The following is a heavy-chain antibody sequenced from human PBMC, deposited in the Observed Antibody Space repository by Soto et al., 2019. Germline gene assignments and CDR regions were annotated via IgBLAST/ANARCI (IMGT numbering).Heavy chain of an antibody. CDR2: IIPIFGTA. D-gene: IGHD6-19*01. V-gene: IGHV1-69*06. CDR1: GGTLSSYA. Sequence: GASVKVSCKASGGTLSSYAISWVRQAPGQGLEWMGGIIPIFGTANYAQKFQGRVTITADKSTSTAYMELSSLRSEDTAVYYCARNAGPRYRSGWYYFDYWGQGTLVTVSS. J-gene: IGHJ4*02. CDR3: ARNAGPRYRSGWYYFDY.